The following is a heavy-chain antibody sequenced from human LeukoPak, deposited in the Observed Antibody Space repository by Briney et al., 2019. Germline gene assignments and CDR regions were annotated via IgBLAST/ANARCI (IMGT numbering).Heavy chain of an antibody. D-gene: IGHD3-3*02. Sequence: GGSLRLSCAASGFTFSIYNMNWVRQAPGKGLEWLSYISSSGSTIYYADSVKGRFTVSRDSAKNSLYLQMNNLRADDTAVYFCARDGAFRIYDYWGQGTLVTVSS. CDR1: GFTFSIYN. CDR3: ARDGAFRIYDY. CDR2: ISSSGSTI. V-gene: IGHV3-48*01. J-gene: IGHJ4*02.